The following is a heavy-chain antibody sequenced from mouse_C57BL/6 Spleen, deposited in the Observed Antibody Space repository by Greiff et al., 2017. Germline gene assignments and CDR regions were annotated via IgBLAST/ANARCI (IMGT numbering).Heavy chain of an antibody. V-gene: IGHV7-1*01. CDR2: SRNKANDYTT. CDR1: GFTFSDFY. Sequence: EVKVVESGGGLVQSGRSLRLSCATSGFTFSDFYMEWVRQAPGKGLEWIAASRNKANDYTTEYSASVKGRFIVSRDTSQSILYLQMNALRAEDTAIYYCARAAFDLWYFDVWGTGTTVTVSS. J-gene: IGHJ1*03. CDR3: ARAAFDLWYFDV.